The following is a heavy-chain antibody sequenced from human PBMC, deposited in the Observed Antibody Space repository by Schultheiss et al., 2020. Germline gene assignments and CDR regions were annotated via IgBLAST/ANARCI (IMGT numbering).Heavy chain of an antibody. CDR1: GGTFSSYA. Sequence: ASVKVSCKASGGTFSSYAISWVRQAPGQGLEWMGWIHSGTGEMKSSQKFQDRLTITSDTSATTTYLELTSLTSEDTAVYYCARDEDVWGQGTEVTVSS. CDR2: IHSGTGEM. V-gene: IGHV1-3*01. CDR3: ARDEDV. J-gene: IGHJ3*01.